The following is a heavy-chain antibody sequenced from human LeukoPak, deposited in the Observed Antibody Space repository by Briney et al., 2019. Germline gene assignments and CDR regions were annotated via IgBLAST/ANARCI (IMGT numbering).Heavy chain of an antibody. CDR3: ARHYYDSSGYYYVVDY. D-gene: IGHD3-22*01. J-gene: IGHJ4*02. CDR1: GYTFTGYY. V-gene: IGHV1-2*02. Sequence: ASVKVSCRASGYTFTGYYMHWVRQAPGQGLEWMGWINPNSGGTNYAQKFQGRVTMTRDTSISTAYMELSRLRSDDTAVYYCARHYYDSSGYYYVVDYWGQGTLVTVSS. CDR2: INPNSGGT.